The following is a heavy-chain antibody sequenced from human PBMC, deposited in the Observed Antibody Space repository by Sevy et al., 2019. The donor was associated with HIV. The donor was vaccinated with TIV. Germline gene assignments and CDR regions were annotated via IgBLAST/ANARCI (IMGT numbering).Heavy chain of an antibody. CDR2: ISYDGSNK. CDR3: AKDRNFWSGYYYYYYYMDV. D-gene: IGHD3-3*01. V-gene: IGHV3-30*18. Sequence: GGSLRLSCAASGFTFSSYGMHWVRQAPGKGLEWVAVISYDGSNKYNADSVKGRFTISRDNSKNTLYLQMNSLRAEDTAVYYCAKDRNFWSGYYYYYYYMDVWGKGTTVTVSS. J-gene: IGHJ6*03. CDR1: GFTFSSYG.